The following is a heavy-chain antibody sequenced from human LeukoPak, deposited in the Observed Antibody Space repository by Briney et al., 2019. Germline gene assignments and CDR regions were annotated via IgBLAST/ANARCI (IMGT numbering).Heavy chain of an antibody. CDR1: AFSFSSYW. CDR2: INSDGSST. D-gene: IGHD3-22*01. V-gene: IGHV3-74*01. Sequence: GGSQKLSCAASAFSFSSYWMHWVRQAPGKGLVWVSRINSDGSSTNYADSVKGRFTISRDNSKNTVDLQMNSLRTEDTAVYYCAKGGYQYDSSGHNYLDYWGQGTLVTVSS. J-gene: IGHJ4*02. CDR3: AKGGYQYDSSGHNYLDY.